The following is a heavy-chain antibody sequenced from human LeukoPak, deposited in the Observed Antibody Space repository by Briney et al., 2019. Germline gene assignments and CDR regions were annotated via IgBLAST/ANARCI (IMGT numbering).Heavy chain of an antibody. J-gene: IGHJ4*02. D-gene: IGHD3-22*01. CDR3: ARDRALYDSRRGYYYTEDDY. CDR1: GFTLSSYW. V-gene: IGHV3-7*01. Sequence: PGGSLRLSCAASGFTLSSYWMSWVRQAPGKGLEWVANINQDGSEKYYVDSVKGRFTISRDNAKSSLYLQMNSLRADDTAVYYCARDRALYDSRRGYYYTEDDYWGQGTLVTVSS. CDR2: INQDGSEK.